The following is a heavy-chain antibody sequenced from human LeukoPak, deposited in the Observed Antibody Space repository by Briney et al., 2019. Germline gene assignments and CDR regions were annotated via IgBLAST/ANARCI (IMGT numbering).Heavy chain of an antibody. V-gene: IGHV3-33*01. J-gene: IGHJ4*02. CDR3: ARDDCSTTPWYAY. CDR1: GFTFTNYG. CDR2: IWYDGSKT. Sequence: GGSLRLSCTTSGFTFTNYGINWVRQAPGKGLEWVAAIWYDGSKTSYTDSVKGRFTVSRDISKNTVYLQMNGLKAEDTAVYYCARDDCSTTPWYAYWGQGTLVTVSS. D-gene: IGHD2-2*01.